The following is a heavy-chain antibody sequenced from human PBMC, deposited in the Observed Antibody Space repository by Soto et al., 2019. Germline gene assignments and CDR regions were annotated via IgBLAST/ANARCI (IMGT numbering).Heavy chain of an antibody. J-gene: IGHJ4*02. D-gene: IGHD4-17*01. Sequence: QLQLQESGPGLVKPSETLSLTCTVSGGSISSSSYYWGWIRQPSGKGLEWIGSIYYSGSTYYNPSLKSRVTISVDTSKNQFSLTLSSVTAADTDVYYCASSYGDYVSYWGQGTLVTVSS. V-gene: IGHV4-39*01. CDR2: IYYSGST. CDR3: ASSYGDYVSY. CDR1: GGSISSSSYY.